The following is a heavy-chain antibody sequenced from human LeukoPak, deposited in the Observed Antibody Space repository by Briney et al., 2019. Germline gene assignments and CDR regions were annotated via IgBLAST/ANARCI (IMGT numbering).Heavy chain of an antibody. CDR2: INTDGSHT. J-gene: IGHJ4*02. Sequence: GGSLRLSCAASGFTFSSYWMHWVRQGPGKGLVWVSRINTDGSHTRYADSVKGRFTISRDNAKNTLYLQMNSLRAEDTAVYYCAREGSGDNTFDYWGQGSLVIVSS. CDR1: GFTFSSYW. D-gene: IGHD4-17*01. CDR3: AREGSGDNTFDY. V-gene: IGHV3-74*01.